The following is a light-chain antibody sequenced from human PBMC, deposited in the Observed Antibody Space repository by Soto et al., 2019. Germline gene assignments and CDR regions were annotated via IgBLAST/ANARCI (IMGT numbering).Light chain of an antibody. V-gene: IGLV1-44*01. CDR1: SSNIGSNP. CDR3: GAWDDRLKGYV. Sequence: QSVLTQPPSASGTPGQRVTISCSGISSNIGSNPVNWFQQLPGSAPKLLIYSHNQRPSGVPDRFSGSKSGTSASLAISGLQSEDDADYYCGAWDDRLKGYVFGTGTKLTVL. J-gene: IGLJ1*01. CDR2: SHN.